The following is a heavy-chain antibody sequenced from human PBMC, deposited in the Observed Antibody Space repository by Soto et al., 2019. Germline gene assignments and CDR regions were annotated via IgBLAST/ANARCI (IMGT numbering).Heavy chain of an antibody. CDR3: ATQGRQWLAYFDY. CDR1: GFTFDDYA. Sequence: EVQLVESGGGLVQPGRSLRLSCAASGFTFDDYAMHWVRQAPGKCLEWVSGISWNSGSIGYADSVKGRFTISRDNAKNSLYLQMNSLRAEDTALYYCATQGRQWLAYFDYWGQGTLVTVSS. J-gene: IGHJ4*02. D-gene: IGHD6-19*01. V-gene: IGHV3-9*01. CDR2: ISWNSGSI.